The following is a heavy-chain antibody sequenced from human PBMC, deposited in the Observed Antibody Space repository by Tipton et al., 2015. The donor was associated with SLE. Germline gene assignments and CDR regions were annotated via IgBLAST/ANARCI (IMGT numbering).Heavy chain of an antibody. J-gene: IGHJ4*02. V-gene: IGHV4-4*07. Sequence: LRLSCTVSGGSISSAYWSWIRQPAGKGLEWIGHIYTSGSTNYNPSLKSRVTISVDTSKNQFSLKLSSVTAADTAVYYCARGNIVASSFDYWGQGTLVTVSS. CDR3: ARGNIVASSFDY. CDR1: GGSISSAY. D-gene: IGHD5-12*01. CDR2: IYTSGST.